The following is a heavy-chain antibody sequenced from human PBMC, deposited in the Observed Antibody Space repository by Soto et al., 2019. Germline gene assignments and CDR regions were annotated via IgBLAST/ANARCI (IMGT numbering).Heavy chain of an antibody. CDR1: GFTFSSYA. CDR2: ISGSGDST. J-gene: IGHJ4*02. Sequence: EVQLLESGGGLVQPGGSLRLSCAASGFTFSSYAMSWVRQAPGKGLEWVSVISGSGDSTYYADSVKGRFTISRDNSKNRLYLQINGLRAEDRAVYYWARRGPGPSFDHWGQGTLVTVSS. V-gene: IGHV3-23*01. D-gene: IGHD3-10*01. CDR3: ARRGPGPSFDH.